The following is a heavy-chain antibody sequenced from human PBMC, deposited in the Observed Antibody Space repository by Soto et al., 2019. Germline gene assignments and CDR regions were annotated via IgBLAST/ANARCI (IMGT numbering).Heavy chain of an antibody. CDR2: INHSGST. CDR1: GGSFSGYY. V-gene: IGHV4-34*01. Sequence: QVQLQQWGAGLLKPSETLSLTCAVYGGSFSGYYWSWIRQPPGKGLEWIGEINHSGSTNYNPSLKSQVTIPVDTSKNQFSLQLSSVTAADTAVYYCARGRIVVVVAAKFHWFDPWGQGTLVTVSS. J-gene: IGHJ5*02. CDR3: ARGRIVVVVAAKFHWFDP. D-gene: IGHD2-15*01.